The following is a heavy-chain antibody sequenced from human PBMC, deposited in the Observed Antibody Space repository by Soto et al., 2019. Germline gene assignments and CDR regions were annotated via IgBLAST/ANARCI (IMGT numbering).Heavy chain of an antibody. CDR2: IYDGDSDT. V-gene: IGHV5-51*01. D-gene: IGHD3-22*01. J-gene: IGHJ4*02. Sequence: PGESLTISFKGSGYTFTNYWIGWVRQMPGKGLEWMGIIYDGDSDTIYNPSFQGQVTISDDKSISTAYLQWSSLKASDTAMYYCARVRDTGGYYPKYFDSWGQGTLVTVSS. CDR1: GYTFTNYW. CDR3: ARVRDTGGYYPKYFDS.